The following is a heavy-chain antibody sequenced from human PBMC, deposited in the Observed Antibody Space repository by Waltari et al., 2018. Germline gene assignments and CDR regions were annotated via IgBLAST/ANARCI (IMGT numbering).Heavy chain of an antibody. V-gene: IGHV3-11*04. CDR3: ARDGTEEWELDY. J-gene: IGHJ4*02. CDR1: GFTLSDYN. D-gene: IGHD1-26*01. CDR2: ISSSGSTI. Sequence: QVQLVESGGGLVKPGGSLRLSCAASGFTLSDYNMRWISQAPGKGLEWVSYISSSGSTIYYADSVKGRFTISRDNAKNSLYLQMNSLRAEDTAVYYCARDGTEEWELDYWGQGTLVTVSS.